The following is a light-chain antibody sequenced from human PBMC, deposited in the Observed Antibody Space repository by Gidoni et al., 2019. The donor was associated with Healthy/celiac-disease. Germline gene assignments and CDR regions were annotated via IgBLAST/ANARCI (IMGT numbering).Light chain of an antibody. CDR1: QSVSSSY. CDR3: QQYGSSRWT. Sequence: DSVLTQSPGTLSVSPGERATLSCRASQSVSSSYLAWYQQKPGQAPRLLIYGASSRATGIPDSFSGSGSGTDFTLTISRLEPEDFAVYYCQQYGSSRWTFGQGTKVVIK. V-gene: IGKV3-20*01. CDR2: GAS. J-gene: IGKJ1*01.